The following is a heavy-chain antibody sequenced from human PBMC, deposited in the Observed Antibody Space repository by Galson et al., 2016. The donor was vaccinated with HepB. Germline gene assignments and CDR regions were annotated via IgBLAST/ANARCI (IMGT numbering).Heavy chain of an antibody. CDR2: IGGSGGRP. Sequence: SLRLSCAASGFTFRAHAMNWVRQAPGKGLEWVSAIGGSGGRPYYADSVKGRFTSSRDNSKNTLYLEMNSLRGEDTALYYCAKGGRNDAFDIWGQGTMVTVSS. J-gene: IGHJ3*02. CDR1: GFTFRAHA. V-gene: IGHV3-23*01. CDR3: AKGGRNDAFDI.